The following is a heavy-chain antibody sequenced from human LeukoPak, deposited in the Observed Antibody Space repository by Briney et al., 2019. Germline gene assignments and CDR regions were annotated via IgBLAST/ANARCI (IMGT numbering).Heavy chain of an antibody. CDR2: INPNSGGT. CDR1: GYTFTGYY. V-gene: IGHV1-2*02. Sequence: ASVKVSCKASGYTFTGYYMHWVRQAPGQGLEWMGWINPNSGGTNYAQKFQGRVTMTRDTSISTAYMELSRLRSDDTAVYYCARDQSYSSSWETGYWGQGTLVTVSS. J-gene: IGHJ4*02. CDR3: ARDQSYSSSWETGY. D-gene: IGHD6-13*01.